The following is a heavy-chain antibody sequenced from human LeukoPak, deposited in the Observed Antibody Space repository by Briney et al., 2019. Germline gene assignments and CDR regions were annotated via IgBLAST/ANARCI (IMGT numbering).Heavy chain of an antibody. CDR1: GYSISSGYY. CDR3: ARTPRGSYSSH. CDR2: IYHSGST. V-gene: IGHV4-38-2*02. J-gene: IGHJ4*02. D-gene: IGHD1-26*01. Sequence: SETLSLTCTVSGYSISSGYYWGWIRQPPGKGLEWIGSIYHSGSTYYNPPLKSRVTISVDTSRNQFSLKLSSVTAADTAVYYCARTPRGSYSSHWGQGTLVTVSS.